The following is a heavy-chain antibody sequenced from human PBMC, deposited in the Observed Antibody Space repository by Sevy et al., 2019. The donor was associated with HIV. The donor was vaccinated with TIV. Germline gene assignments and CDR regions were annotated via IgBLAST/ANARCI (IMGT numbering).Heavy chain of an antibody. CDR1: GGSISRSSYD. CDR3: ARQGGIVDRAFDN. CDR2: MFFSWNT. Sequence: SETLSLTCTVSGGSISRSSYDWGWIRQPPGKGLEWIGSMFFSWNTYYNPSLKSRVTIFVDRSKNQISLRLTSVTAADTAVYYCARQGGIVDRAFDNWGQGTLVTVSS. V-gene: IGHV4-39*01. J-gene: IGHJ4*02. D-gene: IGHD2-21*01.